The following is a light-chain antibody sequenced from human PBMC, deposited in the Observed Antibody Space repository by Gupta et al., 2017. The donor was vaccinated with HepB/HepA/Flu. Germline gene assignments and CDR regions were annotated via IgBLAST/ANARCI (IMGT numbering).Light chain of an antibody. CDR1: KLGDKY. J-gene: IGLJ2*01. CDR3: QARDSSTADVV. V-gene: IGLV3-1*01. Sequence: SYELTQPPSVSVSPGQTASITCSGDKLGDKYACWYQQKPGQSPVLLIYQDSKRPSGIPERFSGSNSGNTATLTISGTQAMDEADYYCQARDSSTADVVFGGGTKLTVL. CDR2: QDS.